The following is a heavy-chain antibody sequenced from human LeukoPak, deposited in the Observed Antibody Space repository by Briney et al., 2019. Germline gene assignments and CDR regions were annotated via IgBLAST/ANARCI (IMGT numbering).Heavy chain of an antibody. Sequence: PGGSLRLSCAASGFIFNYYAMNWVRQAPGKGLEWVSAISGGGHSTYYADSVKGRFTISRDNAKNTLYLQMNSLRADDTAVHYCARWRTCSGGTCYLDYWGQGTLVTVSS. CDR2: ISGGGHST. D-gene: IGHD2-15*01. CDR3: ARWRTCSGGTCYLDY. CDR1: GFIFNYYA. J-gene: IGHJ4*02. V-gene: IGHV3-23*01.